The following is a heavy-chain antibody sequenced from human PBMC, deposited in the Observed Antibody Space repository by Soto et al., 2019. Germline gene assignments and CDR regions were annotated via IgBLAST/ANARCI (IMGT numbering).Heavy chain of an antibody. V-gene: IGHV4-59*01. J-gene: IGHJ4*02. CDR2: IYYSGST. CDR3: AREVLRDGYNYVNYFDY. D-gene: IGHD5-12*01. Sequence: SETLSLTCTVSGGSISSYYWSWIRQPPGKGLEWIGYIYYSGSTNYNPSLKSRVTISVDTSKNQFTLKLSSVTAADTAVYYCAREVLRDGYNYVNYFDYWGQGTLVTVSS. CDR1: GGSISSYY.